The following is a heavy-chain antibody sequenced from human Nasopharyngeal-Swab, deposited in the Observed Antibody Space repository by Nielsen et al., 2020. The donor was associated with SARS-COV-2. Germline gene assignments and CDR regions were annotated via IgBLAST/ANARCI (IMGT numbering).Heavy chain of an antibody. V-gene: IGHV1-18*01. CDR3: WRDIEEWLVVPSLSFDY. CDR2: ISVYNADT. CDR1: GYSFRSYG. Sequence: ASVKVSCKASGYSFRSYGINWVRQAPGQGLEWMGWISVYNADTNYAQKLQGRVSMTTDTSTSTAYMELRSLRSDDTAVYYCWRDIEEWLVVPSLSFDYWGQGTLVTVSS. D-gene: IGHD3-3*01. J-gene: IGHJ4*02.